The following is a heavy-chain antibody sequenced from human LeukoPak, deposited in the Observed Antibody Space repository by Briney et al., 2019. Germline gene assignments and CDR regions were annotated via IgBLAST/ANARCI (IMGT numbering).Heavy chain of an antibody. CDR2: ISSSSSYI. CDR3: ATLVGYCSGGSCYDY. CDR1: GFTFSSYS. Sequence: MSGGSLGLSCAASGFTFSSYSMNWVRQAPGKGLEWVSSISSSSSYIYYADSVKGRFTISRDNAKNSLYLQMNSLRAEDTAVYYCATLVGYCSGGSCYDYWGQGTLVTVSS. J-gene: IGHJ4*02. V-gene: IGHV3-21*01. D-gene: IGHD2-15*01.